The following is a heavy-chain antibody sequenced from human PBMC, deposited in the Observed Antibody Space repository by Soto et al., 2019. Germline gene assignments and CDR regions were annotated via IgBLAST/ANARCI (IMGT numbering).Heavy chain of an antibody. CDR1: GSASADVG. D-gene: IGHD2-2*01. V-gene: IGHV1-18*04. CDR3: VRDQKYFRVNGTGFAS. CDR2: VSGNNGAS. J-gene: IGHJ5*01. Sequence: ASVKGFWTAAGSASADVGSSWGRQDTEQGLEWMGWVSGNNGASNPAPKVQGRITMTLDTSTGVSYMALRSLRSDDTAIYYCVRDQKYFRVNGTGFASWGQGTPVPVSS.